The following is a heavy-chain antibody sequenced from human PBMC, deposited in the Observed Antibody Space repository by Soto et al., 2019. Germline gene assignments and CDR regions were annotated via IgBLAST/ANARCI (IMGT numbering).Heavy chain of an antibody. CDR2: ISGSGGTT. D-gene: IGHD6-13*01. CDR3: AKVPFTNSWYPFDP. Sequence: EVQLLESGGGLVQPGGSLSLSCAASGFTFSNYAMSWVRQAPGKRLEWVSGISGSGGTTYYAGSVKGRFTISRDNSKNTLYLQMNSLRAEDTAVYYCAKVPFTNSWYPFDPWGQGTLVTVSS. V-gene: IGHV3-23*01. CDR1: GFTFSNYA. J-gene: IGHJ5*02.